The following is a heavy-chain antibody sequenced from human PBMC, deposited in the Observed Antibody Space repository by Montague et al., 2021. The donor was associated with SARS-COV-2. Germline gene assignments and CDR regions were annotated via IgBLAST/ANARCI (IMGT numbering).Heavy chain of an antibody. J-gene: IGHJ3*02. D-gene: IGHD3-9*01. CDR1: RGSFSNYY. V-gene: IGHV4-34*01. Sequence: SETLSLTCAVSRGSFSNYYWTWIRQSPGKGLEWIGEINQGGAPNXNPSLRSRVTISLDTSKKQISLTLNSVTVADTAVFFCARGRPVQGSFRHFDSISSGALDIWAQGSLVIVSS. CDR2: INQGGAP. CDR3: ARGRPVQGSFRHFDSISSGALDI.